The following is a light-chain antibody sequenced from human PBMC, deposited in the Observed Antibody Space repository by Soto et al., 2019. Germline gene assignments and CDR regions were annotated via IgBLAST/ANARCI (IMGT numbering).Light chain of an antibody. CDR2: LEGSGSY. CDR1: SGHSSYI. Sequence: QSVLTQSSSASASLGSSVKLTCTLSSGHSSYIIAWHQQQPGKAPRYLMNLEGSGSYNKGSGVPNRFSGSSSGADRYLTISNLQFEDEADYYCETWDSNTWVFGGGTKLTVL. CDR3: ETWDSNTWV. J-gene: IGLJ3*02. V-gene: IGLV4-60*02.